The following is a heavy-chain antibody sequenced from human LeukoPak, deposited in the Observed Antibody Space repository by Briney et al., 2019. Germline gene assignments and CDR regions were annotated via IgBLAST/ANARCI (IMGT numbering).Heavy chain of an antibody. CDR1: GYTFTDYY. V-gene: IGHV1-2*02. Sequence: GASVKVSFKASGYTFTDYYIHWVRQAPGQGLEWMGWINPSNGGTNFAQEFQGGVTMTRDTSISTAYMELSRLTSDDTAVYYCARVGYFGSGSYCPYWGQGTLVTVSS. CDR2: INPSNGGT. CDR3: ARVGYFGSGSYCPY. J-gene: IGHJ4*02. D-gene: IGHD3-10*01.